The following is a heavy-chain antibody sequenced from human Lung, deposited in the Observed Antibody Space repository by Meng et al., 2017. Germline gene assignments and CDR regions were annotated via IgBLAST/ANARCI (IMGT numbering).Heavy chain of an antibody. CDR3: ARGPTTMAHDFDY. V-gene: IGHV4-34*01. CDR2: INHSGST. J-gene: IGHJ4*02. Sequence: QVALQRWGAGLFKPSGTLSLTCVVSGGSFSDYYWSWIRQPPGKGLEWIGEINHSGSTNYNPSLESRATISVDTSQNNLSLKLSSVTAADSAVYYCARGPTTMAHDFDYWGQGTLVTVSS. D-gene: IGHD4-11*01. CDR1: GGSFSDYY.